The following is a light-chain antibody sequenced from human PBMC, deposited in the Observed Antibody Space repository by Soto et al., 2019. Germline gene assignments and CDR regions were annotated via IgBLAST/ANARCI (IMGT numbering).Light chain of an antibody. CDR3: QQYSVHWT. Sequence: DIQMTQSPSSLSASVGDRVTIICRASPGVSPRLAWYQQKPGKAPKVLIYDASSWAGGVPSRFTGSGSGTEFTLTINSLQPDDFATYYCQQYSVHWTFGQGTKVEIK. CDR2: DAS. V-gene: IGKV1-5*02. CDR1: PGVSPR. J-gene: IGKJ1*01.